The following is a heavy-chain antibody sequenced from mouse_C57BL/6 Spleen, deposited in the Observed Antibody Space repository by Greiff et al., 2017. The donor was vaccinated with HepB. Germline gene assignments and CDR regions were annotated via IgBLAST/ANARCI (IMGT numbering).Heavy chain of an antibody. D-gene: IGHD1-1*02. CDR2: IHPGDGDT. CDR1: GYAFSSSW. J-gene: IGHJ4*01. Sequence: QVQLQQSGAELVKPGASVKISCKASGYAFSSSWMNWVMQRPVKGLERIGQIHPGDGDTNYNGKFKGKATLTADNSSSTAYMQLSSLTSEDSAVYFCARSYDYGAYAVDYRGQGTSVTVAS. V-gene: IGHV1-80*01. CDR3: ARSYDYGAYAVDY.